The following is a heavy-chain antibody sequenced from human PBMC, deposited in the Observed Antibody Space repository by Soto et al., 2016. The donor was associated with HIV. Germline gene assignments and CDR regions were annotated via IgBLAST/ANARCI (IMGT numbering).Heavy chain of an antibody. V-gene: IGHV3-66*01. J-gene: IGHJ4*02. CDR1: GFTVSNFY. CDR2: ICSGGTT. D-gene: IGHD5-12*01. Sequence: EVQLVESGGGLVQPGGSLRLSCTASGFTVSNFYMSWVRQAPGKGLECVSVICSGGTTYNADSVRGRFTISRDNPKNTLYLQMNTLRAEDTAVYYCARDGLRSGRGFDYWGQGTLVTVSS. CDR3: ARDGLRSGRGFDY.